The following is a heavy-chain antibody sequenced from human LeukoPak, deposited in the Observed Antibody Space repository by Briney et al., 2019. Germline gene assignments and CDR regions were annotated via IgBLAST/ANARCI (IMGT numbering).Heavy chain of an antibody. J-gene: IGHJ3*02. Sequence: ASVKVSCKASGDTFTKYGISWMRQAPGQGLEWMGWISPYNGNTIYAQNLQGRVTMTTDTSTITAHMELRSLRSDDTAVYYCARGRGITIFGVVIDAFDIWGQGTMVTVSS. CDR1: GDTFTKYG. CDR3: ARGRGITIFGVVIDAFDI. D-gene: IGHD3-3*01. V-gene: IGHV1-18*01. CDR2: ISPYNGNT.